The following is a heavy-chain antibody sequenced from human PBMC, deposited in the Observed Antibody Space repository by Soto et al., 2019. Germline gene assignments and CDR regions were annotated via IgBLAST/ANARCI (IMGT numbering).Heavy chain of an antibody. CDR1: GGSVSSSSYY. V-gene: IGHV4-39*01. D-gene: IGHD1-1*01. Sequence: SETLSLTCTVSGGSVSSSSYYWGWVRQPPGKGLEWIGSVYYSGSTYYNPSLESRVTISVDKSKNQFSLKLMSLSAADTAVYYCGLLEGLATISYFFDDWGQGSLVTGSS. J-gene: IGHJ4*02. CDR3: GLLEGLATISYFFDD. CDR2: VYYSGST.